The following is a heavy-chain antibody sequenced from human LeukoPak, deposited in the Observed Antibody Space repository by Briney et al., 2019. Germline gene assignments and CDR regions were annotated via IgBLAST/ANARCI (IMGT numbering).Heavy chain of an antibody. V-gene: IGHV3-43*02. D-gene: IGHD4-23*01. CDR1: GFTFDDYA. J-gene: IGHJ4*02. CDR3: AKDYGGNSPYDY. CDR2: ISGDGGST. Sequence: PGGSLRLSCAASGFTFDDYAMRWVRQAPGKGMEWVSLISGDGGSTYYADSVKGRFTISRDNSKNSLYLQMNSLRTEDTALYYCAKDYGGNSPYDYWGQGTLVTVSS.